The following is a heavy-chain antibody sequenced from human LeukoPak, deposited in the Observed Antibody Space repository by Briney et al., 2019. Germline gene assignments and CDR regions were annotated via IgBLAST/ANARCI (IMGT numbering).Heavy chain of an antibody. CDR1: GFTFSSYG. D-gene: IGHD3-16*01. V-gene: IGHV3-30*03. Sequence: PGRSLRLSCAASGFTFSSYGMHWVRQAPGKGLEWVAVISYVGRNKYYADSVKGRFTISRDNAKNSLNLQMNSLRAEDTAVYYCARGFGFSSTIRLRLGELLPPPFDYWGQGTLVTVAS. CDR2: ISYVGRNK. CDR3: ARGFGFSSTIRLRLGELLPPPFDY. J-gene: IGHJ4*02.